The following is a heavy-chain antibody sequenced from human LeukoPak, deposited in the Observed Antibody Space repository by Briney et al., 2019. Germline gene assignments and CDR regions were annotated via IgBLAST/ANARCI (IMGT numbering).Heavy chain of an antibody. CDR1: GGSFSGYY. D-gene: IGHD3-22*01. CDR2: IHHSGST. J-gene: IGHJ4*02. CDR3: ASHLYDSSGYLEY. V-gene: IGHV4-34*01. Sequence: SETLSLTCAVYGGSFSGYYWSWIRQPPGKGLEWIGEIHHSGSTNYNPSLKSRVTISVDTSKNQFSLKLSSVTAADTAVYYCASHLYDSSGYLEYWGQGTLVTVSS.